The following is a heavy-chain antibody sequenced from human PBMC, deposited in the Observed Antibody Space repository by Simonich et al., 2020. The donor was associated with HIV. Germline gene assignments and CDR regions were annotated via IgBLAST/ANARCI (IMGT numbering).Heavy chain of an antibody. CDR3: LSHSSGWYE. CDR1: GFIFGNYG. CDR2: IRRKADGGTT. J-gene: IGHJ4*02. Sequence: GGGLIQPGRSLRLSCSGSGFIFGNYGLSWFRQATGKGLEWLGFIRRKADGGTTGYAASVEGRFTISRDDSKSIAYLQMNSLKIEDTAVYYCLSHSSGWYERGQGTLVTVSS. V-gene: IGHV3-49*03. D-gene: IGHD6-19*01.